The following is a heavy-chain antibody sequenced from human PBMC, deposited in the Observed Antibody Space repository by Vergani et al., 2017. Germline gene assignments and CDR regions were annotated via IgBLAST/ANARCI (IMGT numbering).Heavy chain of an antibody. J-gene: IGHJ6*03. V-gene: IGHV3-23*01. CDR3: TKFGSSGLAAQIRDYYYYYMDV. CDR2: ISGSGSST. CDR1: GFTFTSYG. D-gene: IGHD6-13*01. Sequence: EVQLLESGGGLVQPGESLRLSCTVSGFTFTSYGISWVRQAPGKGLEWVSAISGSGSSTYYGDSVKGRFTISRDNSKNTLYLQMNSLRAEDTAVYYCTKFGSSGLAAQIRDYYYYYMDVWGKGTTVTVSS.